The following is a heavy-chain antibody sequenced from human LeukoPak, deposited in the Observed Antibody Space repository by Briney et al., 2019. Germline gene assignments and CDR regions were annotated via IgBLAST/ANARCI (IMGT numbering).Heavy chain of an antibody. V-gene: IGHV3-9*03. D-gene: IGHD5-18*01. CDR3: AKSTSDTAMVGIFDY. J-gene: IGHJ4*02. CDR1: GFTFDDYA. Sequence: GGSLRLSCAASGFTFDDYAMHWVRQAPGKGLEWVSGISWNSGSIGYADSVKGRFTISRDNARNSLYLQMNSLRAEDVALYYCAKSTSDTAMVGIFDYWGQGTLVTVSS. CDR2: ISWNSGSI.